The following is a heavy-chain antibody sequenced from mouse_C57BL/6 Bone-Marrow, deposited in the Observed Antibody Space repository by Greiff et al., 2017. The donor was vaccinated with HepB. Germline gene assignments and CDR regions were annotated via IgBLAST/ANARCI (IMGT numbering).Heavy chain of an antibody. D-gene: IGHD1-1*01. Sequence: VMLVESGPGLVAPSQSLSITCIVSGFSLTSYAISWVRQPPGKGLEWLGVIWTGGGTNYNSALKSRLSISKDNSKSQVFLKMNSLQTDDTARYYCARNDYGSSYGYFDVWGTGTTVTVSS. CDR1: GFSLTSYA. CDR2: IWTGGGT. J-gene: IGHJ1*03. CDR3: ARNDYGSSYGYFDV. V-gene: IGHV2-9-1*01.